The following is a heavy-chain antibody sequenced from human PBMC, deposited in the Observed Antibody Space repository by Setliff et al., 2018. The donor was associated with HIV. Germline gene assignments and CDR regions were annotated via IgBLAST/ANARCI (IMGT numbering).Heavy chain of an antibody. CDR3: ARDSSEYFDFSSGDFHYMDV. Sequence: GASVKVSCKASADTFTNCLINWVRQAPGQGLEWMGWINTDSGTPTYAQAFTGRFVLSLDTTVRTAYLEISDLGADDTGVYYCARDSSEYFDFSSGDFHYMDVWGKGTTVTVSS. V-gene: IGHV7-4-1*02. CDR2: INTDSGTP. CDR1: ADTFTNCL. J-gene: IGHJ6*03. D-gene: IGHD3-3*01.